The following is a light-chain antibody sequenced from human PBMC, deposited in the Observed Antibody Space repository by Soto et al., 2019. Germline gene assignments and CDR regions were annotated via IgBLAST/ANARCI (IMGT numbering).Light chain of an antibody. Sequence: QSALPQPASVSGSPGQAITISCTGTSSDVGGYNYVSWYQQHPGKDPKLMIYEVSNRPSGVSNRFSGSKSGNTASLTISGIQAEDEADYYCSSYTSSSTLVFGGGTKLTV. CDR2: EVS. CDR3: SSYTSSSTLV. V-gene: IGLV2-14*01. J-gene: IGLJ3*02. CDR1: SSDVGGYNY.